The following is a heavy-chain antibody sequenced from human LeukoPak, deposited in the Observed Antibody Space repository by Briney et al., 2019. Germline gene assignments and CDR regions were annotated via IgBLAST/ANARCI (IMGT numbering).Heavy chain of an antibody. CDR1: GFTFSNYG. D-gene: IGHD3-16*01. V-gene: IGHV3-21*01. Sequence: GGSLRLSCAASGFTFSNYGMHWVRQAPGKGLEWASSISSSSSYIYYADSVKGRLTISRDNAKNSLYLQMNSLRAEDTAVYYCARFETHMITFGLVDYWGQGTLVTVSS. CDR3: ARFETHMITFGLVDY. J-gene: IGHJ4*02. CDR2: ISSSSSYI.